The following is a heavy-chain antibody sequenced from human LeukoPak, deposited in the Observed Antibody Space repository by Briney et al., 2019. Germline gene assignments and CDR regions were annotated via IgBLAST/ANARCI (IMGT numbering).Heavy chain of an antibody. Sequence: GGSLRLSCAASGFTFSNYWISWVRQAPGKGLEWVANIKEDGSEKYYVDSVKGRFTLSRDNAKNSLYQQMNSLRAEDTADYYCARGHYGPDCWGQGTLVIVSS. D-gene: IGHD4-17*01. J-gene: IGHJ4*02. CDR1: GFTFSNYW. CDR3: ARGHYGPDC. CDR2: IKEDGSEK. V-gene: IGHV3-7*01.